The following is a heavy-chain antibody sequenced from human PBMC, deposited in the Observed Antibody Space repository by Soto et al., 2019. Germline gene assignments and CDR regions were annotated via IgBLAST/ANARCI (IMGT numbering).Heavy chain of an antibody. D-gene: IGHD6-19*01. CDR2: IYYSGST. CDR1: GGSISSGGYY. J-gene: IGHJ4*02. Sequence: PSETLSLTCTVSGGSISSGGYYWSWIRQHPGKGLEWIGYIYYSGSTYYNPSLKSRVTISVDTSKNQFSLKLSSVTAADTAVYYCAGTMRSGWYVDYWGQGTLVTVSS. CDR3: AGTMRSGWYVDY. V-gene: IGHV4-31*03.